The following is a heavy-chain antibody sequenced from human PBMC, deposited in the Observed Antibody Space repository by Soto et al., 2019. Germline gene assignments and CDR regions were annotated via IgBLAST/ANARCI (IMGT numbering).Heavy chain of an antibody. V-gene: IGHV3-30*03. J-gene: IGHJ4*02. CDR3: TFGDNSFDY. CDR1: GFTFSDYG. Sequence: QVQLVESGGGVVQPGRSLRVSWAASGFTFSDYGIYWVRQAPGEGLEWVALISYDANNREYGDSVKGRFTISRDNSKNTLYLQLNSLRVEDTAVYYCTFGDNSFDYWGQGTLVTVSS. CDR2: ISYDANNR. D-gene: IGHD1-20*01.